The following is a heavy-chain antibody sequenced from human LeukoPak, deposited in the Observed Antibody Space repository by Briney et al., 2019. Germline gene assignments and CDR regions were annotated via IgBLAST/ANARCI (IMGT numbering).Heavy chain of an antibody. CDR1: GFTFSSYA. CDR2: ISGSGGST. D-gene: IGHD3-9*01. J-gene: IGHJ4*02. Sequence: GGSLRLSCAASGFTFSSYAMSWVRQAPGKGLEWVSAISGSGGSTYYADSVKGRFTISRDNSKNTLYLQMNSLRAEDTAVYYCAKVGTYYDILTGPFDYWGQGTLVTVSS. V-gene: IGHV3-23*01. CDR3: AKVGTYYDILTGPFDY.